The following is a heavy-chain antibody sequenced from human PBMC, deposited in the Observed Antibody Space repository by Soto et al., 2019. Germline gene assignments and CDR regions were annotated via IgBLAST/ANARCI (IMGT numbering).Heavy chain of an antibody. D-gene: IGHD6-19*01. V-gene: IGHV3-23*01. CDR3: AKDAPRPNGWFYFDY. CDR1: GFTFNQQD. J-gene: IGHJ4*02. Sequence: EVQVLESGGGLVQPGGSLRLSCLASGFTFNQQDMGWVRQAPGKGLERVSGISPNGENTWSADSVKGRFTVSRDNSRNTVSLQINSLRGEDTAIYFCAKDAPRPNGWFYFDYWGQGALVTVSS. CDR2: ISPNGENT.